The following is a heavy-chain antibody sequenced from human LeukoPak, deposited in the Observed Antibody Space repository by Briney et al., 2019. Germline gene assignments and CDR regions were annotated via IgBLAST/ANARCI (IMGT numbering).Heavy chain of an antibody. V-gene: IGHV3-30*02. Sequence: GGSLRLSCAASGFIFSTYGMCWVRQAPGKGLEWVASIRHDGSIKNYADSVKGRSTISRDNSKNTLYLQMNSLRAEDTAVYYCAKDSLADIDYWGQGTLVTVSS. CDR3: AKDSLADIDY. D-gene: IGHD3-16*01. CDR1: GFIFSTYG. J-gene: IGHJ4*02. CDR2: IRHDGSIK.